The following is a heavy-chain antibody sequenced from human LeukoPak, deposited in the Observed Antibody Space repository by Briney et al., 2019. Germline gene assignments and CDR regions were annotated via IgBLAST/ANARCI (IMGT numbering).Heavy chain of an antibody. D-gene: IGHD3-3*01. J-gene: IGHJ4*02. V-gene: IGHV3-23*01. CDR2: ISGSGGST. CDR3: AKVESITYYFAY. Sequence: GGSLRLSCAASGFTFSSYAMSWVRQAPGKGLEWVSAISGSGGSTYYADSVKGRFTVSRDNSKNTLYLQMNSLRAEDTAVYFCAKVESITYYFAYWGQGTLVTVSS. CDR1: GFTFSSYA.